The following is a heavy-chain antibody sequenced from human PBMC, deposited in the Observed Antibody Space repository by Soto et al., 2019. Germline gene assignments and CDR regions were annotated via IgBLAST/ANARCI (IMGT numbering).Heavy chain of an antibody. CDR1: GYTFTSYY. J-gene: IGHJ4*02. V-gene: IGHV1-46*01. CDR2: INPSGGST. Sequence: ASVKVSCKASGYTFTSYYMHWVRQAPGQGLEWMGIINPSGGSTSYAQKFQGRVTMTRDTSISTAYMELSRLRSDDTAVYYCARVDSSSYYWGQGTLVTVSS. CDR3: ARVDSSSYY. D-gene: IGHD6-6*01.